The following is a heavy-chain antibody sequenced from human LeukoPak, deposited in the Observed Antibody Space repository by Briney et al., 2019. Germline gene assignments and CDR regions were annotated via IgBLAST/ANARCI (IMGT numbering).Heavy chain of an antibody. CDR3: AILGYCISVRCQGDY. CDR2: ISGSGDNT. J-gene: IGHJ4*02. CDR1: GFTFSSYA. Sequence: SGGSLRLSCAASGFTFSSYAMSWVRQAPGKGLEWVSAISGSGDNTVYADSVKGRFTISRDNSKNTLYLQMNSLRAEDTAVYYCAILGYCISVRCQGDYWGQGTLVTASS. V-gene: IGHV3-23*01. D-gene: IGHD2-2*01.